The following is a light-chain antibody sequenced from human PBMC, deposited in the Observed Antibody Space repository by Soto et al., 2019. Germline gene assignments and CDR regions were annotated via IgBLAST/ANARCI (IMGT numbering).Light chain of an antibody. Sequence: EIVLTQSPGTLSLSPGERATLSCRASQSVSNSYLAWYQQKPGQAPRLLISGASSRATGIPDRFSGSGSGTDFTLTISRLVPEDFAVYYCQQYGSSPLTFGGGTKVEIK. CDR3: QQYGSSPLT. CDR1: QSVSNSY. V-gene: IGKV3-20*01. CDR2: GAS. J-gene: IGKJ4*01.